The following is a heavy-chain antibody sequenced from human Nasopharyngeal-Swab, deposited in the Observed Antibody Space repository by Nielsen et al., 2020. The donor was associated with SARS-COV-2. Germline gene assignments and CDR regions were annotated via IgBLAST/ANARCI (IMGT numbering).Heavy chain of an antibody. CDR3: ARVWVDIVATIGAQSFDY. CDR2: IYYSGST. CDR1: GGSISSSNW. D-gene: IGHD5-12*01. V-gene: IGHV4-4*02. Sequence: SETLSLTCAVSGGSISSSNWWSWVRQPPGKGLKWIGEIYYSGSTYYNPSLKSRVTISVDTSKNQFSLKLSSVTAADTAVYYCARVWVDIVATIGAQSFDYWGQGTLVTVSS. J-gene: IGHJ4*02.